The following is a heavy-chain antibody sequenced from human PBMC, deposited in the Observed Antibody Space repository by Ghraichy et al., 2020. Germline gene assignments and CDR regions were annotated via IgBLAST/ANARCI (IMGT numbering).Heavy chain of an antibody. J-gene: IGHJ4*02. CDR3: ARADWDSGDSLGY. CDR1: GFSFSSYA. CDR2: ISSSSGAI. D-gene: IGHD4-17*01. Sequence: GSVKVSCAASGFSFSSYAMNWVRQAPGKGLEWVASISSSSGAIYYADSVRGRFTISRDNAKNTMFLQMNSLRGDDTAIYYCARADWDSGDSLGYWGQGTLVTVSS. V-gene: IGHV3-21*01.